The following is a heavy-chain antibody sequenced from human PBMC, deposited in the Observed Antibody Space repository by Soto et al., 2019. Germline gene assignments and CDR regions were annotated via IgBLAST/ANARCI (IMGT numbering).Heavy chain of an antibody. CDR3: ASLYSSAWARDY. J-gene: IGHJ4*02. CDR1: GFTLSSCW. V-gene: IGHV3-74*01. Sequence: EVQLVESGGGLVQPGGSLRLSCAASGFTLSSCWMHWVRQAPGKGLVWVSRISSDGSSTNYADSVKGRFTISRDNAKNTLYLQMYNLRAEDTAVYYCASLYSSAWARDYWGQGTLVTVSS. CDR2: ISSDGSST. D-gene: IGHD6-19*01.